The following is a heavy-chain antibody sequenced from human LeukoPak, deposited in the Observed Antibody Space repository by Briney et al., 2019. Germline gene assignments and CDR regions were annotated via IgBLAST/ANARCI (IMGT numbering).Heavy chain of an antibody. J-gene: IGHJ3*02. V-gene: IGHV3-7*01. CDR3: ARDTLVYGDSPDAFDI. CDR2: IKQDGSEK. D-gene: IGHD4-17*01. CDR1: GFTFSSRDW. Sequence: PGGSLRLSCVASGFTFSSRDWMTWVRQAPGKGLEWVANIKQDGSEKNYVDSVKGRFTISRDNAKNSLYLQMNSLRDEDTAVYYCARDTLVYGDSPDAFDIWGQGTMVTVSS.